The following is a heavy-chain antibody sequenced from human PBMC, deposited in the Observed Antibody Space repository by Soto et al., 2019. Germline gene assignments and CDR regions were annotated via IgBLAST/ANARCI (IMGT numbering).Heavy chain of an antibody. J-gene: IGHJ4*02. CDR1: GGSISSGGYY. Sequence: QVQLQESGPGLVKPSQTLSLTCTVSGGSISSGGYYWSWIRQHPGKGLEWIGYIYYSGSTYYNPSLKSRVTISVDTSKNKFSLKLSSVTAADPAVYYCARTGETGTTVRFDYWGQGTLVTVSS. CDR2: IYYSGST. V-gene: IGHV4-31*03. D-gene: IGHD1-1*01. CDR3: ARTGETGTTVRFDY.